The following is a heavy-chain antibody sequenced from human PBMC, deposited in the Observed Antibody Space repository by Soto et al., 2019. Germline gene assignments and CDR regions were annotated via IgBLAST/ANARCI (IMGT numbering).Heavy chain of an antibody. CDR3: ARDQDSDNYVYAGSQEPYGMDV. J-gene: IGHJ6*02. D-gene: IGHD3-16*01. V-gene: IGHV1-69*06. CDR1: GGTFSSDF. CDR2: TIARFGSA. Sequence: SVKVSCKASGGTFSSDFISWVRQAPGQRLEWVGGTIARFGSANFAQKFQGRVTITADRFTSTVYMELSSLTSEDTATYYCARDQDSDNYVYAGSQEPYGMDVWGQGTTVTV.